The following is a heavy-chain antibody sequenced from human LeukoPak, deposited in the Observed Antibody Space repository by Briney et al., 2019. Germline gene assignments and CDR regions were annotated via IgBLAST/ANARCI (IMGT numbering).Heavy chain of an antibody. CDR1: GGSISSYY. D-gene: IGHD3-22*01. CDR3: AGDSSEEALLDY. V-gene: IGHV4-4*07. CDR2: IYTSGST. Sequence: SETLSLTCTVSGGSISSYYWSWIRQPAGKGLEWIGRIYTSGSTNYNPSLKSRVTISVDTSKNQFSLKLSSVTAADTAVYYCAGDSSEEALLDYWGQGTLVTVSS. J-gene: IGHJ4*02.